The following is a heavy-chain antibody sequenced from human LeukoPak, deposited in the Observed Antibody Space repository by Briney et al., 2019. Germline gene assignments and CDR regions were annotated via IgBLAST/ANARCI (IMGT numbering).Heavy chain of an antibody. J-gene: IGHJ3*02. Sequence: GGSLRLSCAASGFSFTNYNMKWGRQAPGKGLEWVSSIHSSSGSIYYADSLKGRFTISRDNAKNSLYLQMNSLRAEDTAVYYCARDLAWDAFDIWGQGTMVTVSS. V-gene: IGHV3-21*01. CDR3: ARDLAWDAFDI. CDR1: GFSFTNYN. CDR2: IHSSSGSI.